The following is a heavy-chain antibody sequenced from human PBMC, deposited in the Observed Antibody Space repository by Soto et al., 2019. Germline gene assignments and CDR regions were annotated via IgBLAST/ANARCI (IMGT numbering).Heavy chain of an antibody. CDR2: INSDGSST. CDR3: ARDLRGGSGSPDY. CDR1: GFTFSSYW. D-gene: IGHD3-10*01. V-gene: IGHV3-74*01. J-gene: IGHJ4*02. Sequence: EVQLVESGGDLVQPGGSLRLSCAASGFTFSSYWMHWVRQAPGKGLVWLSRINSDGSSTSYADSVKGRFTISRDNAKNTLYLQMNSVRAEDTAVYYCARDLRGGSGSPDYWGQGTLVTVSS.